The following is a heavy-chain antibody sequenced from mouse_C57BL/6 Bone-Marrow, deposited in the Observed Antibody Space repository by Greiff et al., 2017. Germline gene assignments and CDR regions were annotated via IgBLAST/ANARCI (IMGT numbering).Heavy chain of an antibody. D-gene: IGHD2-4*01. CDR3: AIPLCDYDVPWFAY. V-gene: IGHV1-74*01. J-gene: IGHJ3*01. Sequence: QVQLQQPGAELVKPGASVKVSCKASGYTFTSYWMHWVKQRPGQGLEWIGRIHPSGSDTNYNQKFKGKATLTVDKSSSTAYMQLSSLTSEDSAVYYCAIPLCDYDVPWFAYWGQGTLVTVSA. CDR1: GYTFTSYW. CDR2: IHPSGSDT.